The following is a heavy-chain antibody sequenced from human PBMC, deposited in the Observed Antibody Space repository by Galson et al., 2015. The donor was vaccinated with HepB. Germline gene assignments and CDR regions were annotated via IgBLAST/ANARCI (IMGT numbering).Heavy chain of an antibody. CDR3: ARVLMGLLRFLEWPTAAFDP. CDR1: GYTFTGYY. D-gene: IGHD3-3*01. Sequence: SVKVSCKASGYTFTGYYMHWVRQAPGQGLEWMGWINPNSGGTNYAQKFQGRVTMTRDTSISTAYMELSRLRSDDTAVYYCARVLMGLLRFLEWPTAAFDPWGQGTLVTVSS. V-gene: IGHV1-2*02. CDR2: INPNSGGT. J-gene: IGHJ5*02.